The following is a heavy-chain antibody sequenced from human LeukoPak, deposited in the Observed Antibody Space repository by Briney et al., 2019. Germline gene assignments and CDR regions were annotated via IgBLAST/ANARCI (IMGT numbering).Heavy chain of an antibody. D-gene: IGHD7-27*01. V-gene: IGHV3-23*01. CDR1: GFTVSSNY. J-gene: IGHJ4*02. CDR3: VQDWAWGAFAY. Sequence: GGSLRLSCAASGFTVSSNYMSWVRQAPGKGLEWVSGISGDAGRTYYADSVKGRFTIYRDNSKNTLYLQMNSLGAEDTAVYYCVQDWAWGAFAYWGQGTLVTVSS. CDR2: ISGDAGRT.